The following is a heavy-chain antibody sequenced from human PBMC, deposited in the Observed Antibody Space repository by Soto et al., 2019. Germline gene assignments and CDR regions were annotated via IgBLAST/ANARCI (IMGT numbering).Heavy chain of an antibody. V-gene: IGHV3-30-3*01. CDR1: GFTFSSYA. CDR2: ISYDGSNK. CDR3: ARDGIVVESAFDI. J-gene: IGHJ3*02. Sequence: QVQLVESGGGVVQPGRSLRLSCAASGFTFSSYAMHWVRQAPGKGLEWVAVISYDGSNKYYADSVKGRFTISRDNSKNTLYLQMNSLRAEDTAVYYCARDGIVVESAFDIWGQGTMVTVSS. D-gene: IGHD3-22*01.